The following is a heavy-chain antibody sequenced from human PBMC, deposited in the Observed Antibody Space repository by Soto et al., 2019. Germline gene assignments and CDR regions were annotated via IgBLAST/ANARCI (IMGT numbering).Heavy chain of an antibody. Sequence: ASVKVSCKASGYTFTGYYMHWVRQAPGQGLERMGWINPNSGGTNYAQKFQGWVTMTRDTSISTAYMELSRLRSDDTAVYYCARPGQIAVGGTGLDFAYWGQEPLVTFPS. CDR3: ARPGQIAVGGTGLDFAY. CDR2: INPNSGGT. V-gene: IGHV1-2*04. CDR1: GYTFTGYY. D-gene: IGHD6-19*01. J-gene: IGHJ4*02.